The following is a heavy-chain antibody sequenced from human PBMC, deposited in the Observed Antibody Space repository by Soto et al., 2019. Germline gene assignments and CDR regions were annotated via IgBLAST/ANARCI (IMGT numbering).Heavy chain of an antibody. CDR3: AKARGYCSSTPCSSWYGDFDY. V-gene: IGHV3-23*01. CDR1: GFTFSSYA. J-gene: IGHJ4*02. D-gene: IGHD2-2*01. CDR2: ISGSGGST. Sequence: GGSLRLSCAASGFTFSSYAMSWVRQAPGKGLEWVSAISGSGGSTYYADSVKGRFTISRDNSKNTLYLQMNSLRAEDTAVYYCAKARGYCSSTPCSSWYGDFDYWGQGTLVTVSS.